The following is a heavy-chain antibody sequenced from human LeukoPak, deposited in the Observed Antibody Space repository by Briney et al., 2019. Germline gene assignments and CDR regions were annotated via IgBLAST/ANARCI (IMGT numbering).Heavy chain of an antibody. CDR3: ARDLGNV. CDR2: IYYSGGT. CDR1: GGSISSHY. D-gene: IGHD3-10*01. J-gene: IGHJ6*04. V-gene: IGHV4-59*11. Sequence: SETLSLTCTVSGGSISSHYWSWIRQPPGKGLEWIGHIYYSGGTNYNPSLKSRVTISVDTSKNQFSLKLSSVTAADTAVYYCARDLGNVWGKGTTVTVSS.